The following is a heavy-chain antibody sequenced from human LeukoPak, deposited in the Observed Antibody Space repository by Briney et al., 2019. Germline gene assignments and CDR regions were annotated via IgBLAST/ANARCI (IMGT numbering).Heavy chain of an antibody. V-gene: IGHV1-24*01. J-gene: IGHJ5*02. Sequence: ASVKVSCKVSGYTLTELSMHWVRQAPGKGLEWMGGFDPEDGETIYAQKFQGRVTMTEDTSTDTAYMELSSLRSEDTAVYYCATGPRAVTTKSGSWSDPWGQGTLVTVSS. CDR3: ATGPRAVTTKSGSWSDP. CDR1: GYTLTELS. CDR2: FDPEDGET. D-gene: IGHD1-26*01.